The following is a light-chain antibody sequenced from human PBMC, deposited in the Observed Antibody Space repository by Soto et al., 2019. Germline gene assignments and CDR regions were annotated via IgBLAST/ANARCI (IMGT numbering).Light chain of an antibody. CDR1: SSDVGADNY. CDR2: DVT. J-gene: IGLJ2*01. CDR3: NSYAGSDSVL. Sequence: QSALTQPRSASGSPGQSVTISCTGTSSDVGADNYVSWYQQHPGRAPKLMIYDVTQRPSGVPDRFSGSKSGNTASLTVSGLQAEDEADYYCNSYAGSDSVLFGGGTKVTVL. V-gene: IGLV2-8*01.